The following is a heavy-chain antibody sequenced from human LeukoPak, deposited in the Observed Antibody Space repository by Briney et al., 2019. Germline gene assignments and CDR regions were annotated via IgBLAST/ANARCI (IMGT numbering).Heavy chain of an antibody. CDR2: ISGSGGST. Sequence: ETLSLTCTVSGGSISSSSYYWSWVRQAPGKGLEWASAISGSGGSTYYADSVKGRFTISRDNSKNTLYLQMNSLRAEDTAVYYCAKDVTMVRGVIITPDAFDIWGQGTMVTVSS. V-gene: IGHV3-23*01. CDR3: AKDVTMVRGVIITPDAFDI. D-gene: IGHD3-10*01. J-gene: IGHJ3*02. CDR1: GGSISSSSYY.